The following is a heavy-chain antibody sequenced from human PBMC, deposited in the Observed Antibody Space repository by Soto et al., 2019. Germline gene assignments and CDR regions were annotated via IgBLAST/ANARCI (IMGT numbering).Heavy chain of an antibody. CDR3: ATHREGATYYFDY. Sequence: QMKLVQSGPEVKKPGTSVKVSCKASTFTFTSSAVQWVRQARGQRLEWIGWIVVGSGNTKYAQNFQERGTITRDMSSGTAYCELSSLRSEDTAVYYCATHREGATYYFDYWGQGTLLTVSS. CDR1: TFTFTSSA. J-gene: IGHJ4*02. CDR2: IVVGSGNT. V-gene: IGHV1-58*01. D-gene: IGHD1-26*01.